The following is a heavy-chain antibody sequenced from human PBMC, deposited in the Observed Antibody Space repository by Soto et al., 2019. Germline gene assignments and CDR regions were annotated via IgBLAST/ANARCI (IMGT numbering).Heavy chain of an antibody. CDR2: IKSKTDGGTT. CDR3: TTDLGQQLVPFDY. CDR1: GFTFSNAW. D-gene: IGHD6-13*01. Sequence: GGSLRLSCAASGFTFSNAWMSWVRQAPGKGLEWVGRIKSKTDGGTTDYAAPVKGRFTISRDDSKNTLYLQMNSLKTEDTAVYYFTTDLGQQLVPFDYWAQGTLVTGSS. V-gene: IGHV3-15*01. J-gene: IGHJ4*02.